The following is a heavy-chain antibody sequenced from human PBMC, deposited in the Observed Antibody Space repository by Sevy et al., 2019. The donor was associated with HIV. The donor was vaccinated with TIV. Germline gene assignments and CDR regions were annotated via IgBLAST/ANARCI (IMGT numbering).Heavy chain of an antibody. V-gene: IGHV3-23*01. CDR3: AKDRVLYCSSLSCQEFDY. Sequence: GGSLRLSCAASGFTFTTYAMRWVRQAPGKGLEWVSTISDSSGSTYYAHSVKGRFTISRDNSKNTLYLQMNSLRVEDTAVYYCAKDRVLYCSSLSCQEFDYWGQGILVTVSS. CDR1: GFTFTTYA. D-gene: IGHD2-15*01. J-gene: IGHJ4*02. CDR2: ISDSSGST.